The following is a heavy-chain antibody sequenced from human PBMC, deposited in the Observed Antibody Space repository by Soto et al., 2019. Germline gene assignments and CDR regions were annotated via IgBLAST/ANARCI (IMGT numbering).Heavy chain of an antibody. D-gene: IGHD5-18*01. CDR1: GYSFTSYW. V-gene: IGHV5-51*01. CDR2: IHPGDSVT. Sequence: PGESLKISCKGSGYSFTSYWIGWVRQMPGKGLAWMAIIHPGDSVTRYGPSFQGRFTTSRDKPKHSLYLQMNSLRPADTASYYSVRRKVGYLYFIPFDCWGQETLVIV. CDR3: VRRKVGYLYFIPFDC. J-gene: IGHJ4*02.